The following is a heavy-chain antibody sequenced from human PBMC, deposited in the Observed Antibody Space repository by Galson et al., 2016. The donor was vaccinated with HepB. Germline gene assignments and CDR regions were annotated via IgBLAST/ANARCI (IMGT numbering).Heavy chain of an antibody. Sequence: SLRLSCAASGFTFNTYNMNWVRQTPGKGLELVSSITSSSSYIYYTDSVKGRFTISRDNAKNSLYLQMNSLRAEDTAVYYCAREGTGSSSFIYYYYGMDVWGQGTTVTVSS. D-gene: IGHD6-13*01. V-gene: IGHV3-21*01. CDR1: GFTFNTYN. CDR3: AREGTGSSSFIYYYYGMDV. CDR2: ITSSSSYI. J-gene: IGHJ6*02.